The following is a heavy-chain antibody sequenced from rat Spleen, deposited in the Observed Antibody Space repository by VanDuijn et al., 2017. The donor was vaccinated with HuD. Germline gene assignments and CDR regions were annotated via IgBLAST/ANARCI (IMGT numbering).Heavy chain of an antibody. J-gene: IGHJ3*01. CDR3: ARPGAKLPGYNSNWFAY. CDR1: GFTFRNYD. D-gene: IGHD1-4*01. V-gene: IGHV5-29*01. CDR2: IIYDDSRT. Sequence: EVQLVESGGGLVQPGRSMKLSCAASGFTFRNYDMAWVRQAPTKGLEWVATIIYDDSRTYYRDSVKGRFTISRDNAKSTLYLQMDSLRSEDTATYYCARPGAKLPGYNSNWFAYWGQGTLVTVSS.